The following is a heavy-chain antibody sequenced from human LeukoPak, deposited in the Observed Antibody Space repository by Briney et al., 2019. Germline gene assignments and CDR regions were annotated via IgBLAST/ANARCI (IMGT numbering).Heavy chain of an antibody. D-gene: IGHD2-15*01. CDR2: ISYDRSNK. V-gene: IGHV3-30-3*01. CDR3: AKDKDTPATAQPQRGYFES. J-gene: IGHJ4*02. Sequence: GGSLRLSCAASGFTFSSYAMHWVRQAPGKGLEWVAVISYDRSNKYYADSVKGRFTISRDNSKNTLYLQMNSLRVEDTAVYFCAKDKDTPATAQPQRGYFESWGQGTLVTVSS. CDR1: GFTFSSYA.